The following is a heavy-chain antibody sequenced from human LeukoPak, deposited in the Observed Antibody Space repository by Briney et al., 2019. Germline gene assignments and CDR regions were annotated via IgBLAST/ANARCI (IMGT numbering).Heavy chain of an antibody. Sequence: GGYLRLSCAASGFPFSTNNMSWVRQAPGKGLEWISAIVGSGGTTSEDSVRGRSTISSDNSNSTHFLQSTRLRAEDTAVYYCAKEVKIGAAGTVGFDYWGQGTLVTVSS. D-gene: IGHD6-13*01. CDR1: GFPFSTNN. CDR3: AKEVKIGAAGTVGFDY. CDR2: IVGSGGTT. J-gene: IGHJ4*02. V-gene: IGHV3-23*01.